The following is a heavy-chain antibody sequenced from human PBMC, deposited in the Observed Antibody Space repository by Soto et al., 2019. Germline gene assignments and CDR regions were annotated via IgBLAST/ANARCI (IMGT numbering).Heavy chain of an antibody. D-gene: IGHD1-26*01. CDR3: AKFYPQWEPDPGYYFDY. CDR2: ISGSGGST. V-gene: IGHV3-23*01. J-gene: IGHJ4*02. CDR1: GFTFSSYA. Sequence: HPGGSLRLSCAASGFTFSSYAMSWVRQAPGKGLEWVSAISGSGGSTYYADSVKGRFTISRDNSKNTLYLQMNSLRAEDTAVYYCAKFYPQWEPDPGYYFDYWGQGTLVTVSS.